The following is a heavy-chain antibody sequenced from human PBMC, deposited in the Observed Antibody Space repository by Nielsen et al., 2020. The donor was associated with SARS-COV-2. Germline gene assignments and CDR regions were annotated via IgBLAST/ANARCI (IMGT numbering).Heavy chain of an antibody. CDR2: INPSGGRT. V-gene: IGHV1-46*01. D-gene: IGHD2-15*01. CDR3: ARGGLVVVDSFDY. CDR1: GYTFTSHY. J-gene: IGHJ4*02. Sequence: ASVKVSCKTSGYTFTSHYVHWVRQAPGQGLEWMGLINPSGGRTIYAQMFQGRVTVTRDTSTSTVYMELSSLRSEDTAVYYCARGGLVVVDSFDYWGQGTLVTVSS.